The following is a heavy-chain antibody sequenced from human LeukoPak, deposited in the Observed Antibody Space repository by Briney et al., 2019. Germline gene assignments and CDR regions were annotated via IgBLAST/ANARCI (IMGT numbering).Heavy chain of an antibody. D-gene: IGHD6-19*01. V-gene: IGHV4-4*07. CDR3: ARGDRAVAGAWGWFDP. CDR2: IHASGST. CDR1: NGSISSYY. Sequence: SDTLSLTCTVSNGSISSYYWSWMRQPARKGLEWIGRIHASGSTNYNPSLKSRVTMSVDTPKNQFSLKLSSVTAADTAIYFCARGDRAVAGAWGWFDPWGQGTLVTVSS. J-gene: IGHJ5*02.